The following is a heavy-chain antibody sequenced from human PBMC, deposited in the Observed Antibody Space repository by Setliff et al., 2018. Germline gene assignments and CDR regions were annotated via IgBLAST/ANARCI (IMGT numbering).Heavy chain of an antibody. D-gene: IGHD3-16*01. J-gene: IGHJ3*02. CDR2: IKGKTDGLAT. V-gene: IGHV3-15*07. CDR3: TTDPSATFGGVIGAAFDM. Sequence: GESLKISCAASGFTFSSAWMNWVRQAPGKGLEWVGRIKGKTDGLATGYAAPVKGRFTISRDDSTNKLYLQMNSLKTEDTAVYYCTTDPSATFGGVIGAAFDMWGQGTMVTVSS. CDR1: GFTFSSAW.